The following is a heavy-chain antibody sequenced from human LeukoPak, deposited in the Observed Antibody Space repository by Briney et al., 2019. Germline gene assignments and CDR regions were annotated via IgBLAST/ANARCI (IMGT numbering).Heavy chain of an antibody. J-gene: IGHJ4*02. V-gene: IGHV3-33*06. CDR2: IWNDASHD. CDR1: GFTFSSYG. CDR3: AKSDGAIAAAGPDY. Sequence: PGGSLRLSCAASGFTFSSYGMHWVRQAPGKGLEWVAVIWNDASHDNYVDSVKGRFTISRDNSKNTLYLQMNSLRAEDTAVYYCAKSDGAIAAAGPDYWGQGTLVTVSS. D-gene: IGHD6-13*01.